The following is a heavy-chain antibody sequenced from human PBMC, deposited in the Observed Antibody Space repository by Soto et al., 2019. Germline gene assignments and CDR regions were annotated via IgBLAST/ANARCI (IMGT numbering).Heavy chain of an antibody. CDR2: MNPNSGNT. D-gene: IGHD6-13*01. Sequence: QVQLVQSGAEVKKPGASVRVSCKDSGYTFTSYDINWVRQATGQGLEWMGWMNPNSGNTGYAQKFQGRVTMTRNTSIIKAYMELSSLRSEDPAVYYSARGLGSSWFQLDYWGQGTLVTVSS. CDR1: GYTFTSYD. J-gene: IGHJ4*02. CDR3: ARGLGSSWFQLDY. V-gene: IGHV1-8*01.